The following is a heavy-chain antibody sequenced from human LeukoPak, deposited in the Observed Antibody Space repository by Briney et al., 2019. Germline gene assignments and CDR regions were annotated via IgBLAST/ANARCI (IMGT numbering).Heavy chain of an antibody. J-gene: IGHJ4*02. CDR3: AKATDYYDSSGYYHRPDY. Sequence: GGSLRLSCAASGFTFSSYAMSWVRQAPGKGLEWVSAISGSGGSTCYADSVKGRFTISRDNSKNTLYLQMNSLGAEDTAVYYCAKATDYYDSSGYYHRPDYWGQGTLVTVSS. CDR2: ISGSGGST. CDR1: GFTFSSYA. D-gene: IGHD3-22*01. V-gene: IGHV3-23*01.